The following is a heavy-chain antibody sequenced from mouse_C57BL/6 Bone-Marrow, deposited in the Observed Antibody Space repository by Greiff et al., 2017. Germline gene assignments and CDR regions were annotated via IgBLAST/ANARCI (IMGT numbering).Heavy chain of an antibody. CDR2: INPGSGGT. V-gene: IGHV1-54*01. CDR3: ERKRGTERYYFDY. D-gene: IGHD3-3*01. CDR1: GYAFTNYL. Sequence: QVQLQQSGAELVRPGTSVKVSCKASGYAFTNYLIEWVKQRPGQGLEWIGVINPGSGGTNYNEKFKGKATLTADKSSSTAYMQHSSLTSEDSAVYFCERKRGTERYYFDYWGQGTTLTVSS. J-gene: IGHJ2*01.